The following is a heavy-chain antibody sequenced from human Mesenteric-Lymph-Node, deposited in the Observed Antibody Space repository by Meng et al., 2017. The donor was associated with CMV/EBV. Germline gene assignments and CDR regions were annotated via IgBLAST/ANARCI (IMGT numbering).Heavy chain of an antibody. J-gene: IGHJ4*02. Sequence: GESLKISCAASGFTFSSYSMNWVRQAPGKGLEWVSYISSSSSTIYYADSVKGRFTISRDNAKNSLYLQMNSLRAEDTALYYCARAGGSGSYSGIDYWGQGTLVTVSS. CDR2: ISSSSSTI. CDR3: ARAGGSGSYSGIDY. CDR1: GFTFSSYS. D-gene: IGHD1-26*01. V-gene: IGHV3-48*04.